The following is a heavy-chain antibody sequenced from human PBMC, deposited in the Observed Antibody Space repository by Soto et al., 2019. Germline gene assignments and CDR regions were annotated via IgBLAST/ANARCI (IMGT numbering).Heavy chain of an antibody. J-gene: IGHJ6*02. Sequence: EVQLVESGGGLVQPGRSLRLSCAASGFTFDDYAMHWVRQAPGKGLAWVSGISWNSGSIGYADSVKGRFTISRDNAKNSLYLQMNSLRAEDTALYYCAKDLNDESYYYYGMDVWGQGTPVTVSS. D-gene: IGHD1-1*01. CDR2: ISWNSGSI. CDR3: AKDLNDESYYYYGMDV. CDR1: GFTFDDYA. V-gene: IGHV3-9*01.